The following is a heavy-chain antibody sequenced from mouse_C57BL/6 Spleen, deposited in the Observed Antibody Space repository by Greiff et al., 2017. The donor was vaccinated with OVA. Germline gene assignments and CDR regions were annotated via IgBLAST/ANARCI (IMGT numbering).Heavy chain of an antibody. CDR1: GYTFTDYY. Sequence: EVQLQQSGPELVKPGASVKISCKASGYTFTDYYMNWVKQSHGKSLEWIGDINPNNGGTSYNQKFKGKATLTVDKSSSTAYMELRSQTSEDAAGYYCARPSTNPYGDYWGQGTTLTVSS. J-gene: IGHJ2*01. CDR2: INPNNGGT. D-gene: IGHD2-1*01. CDR3: ARPSTNPYGDY. V-gene: IGHV1-26*01.